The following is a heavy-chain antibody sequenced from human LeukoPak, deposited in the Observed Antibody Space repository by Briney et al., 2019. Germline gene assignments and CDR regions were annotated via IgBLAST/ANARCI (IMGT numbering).Heavy chain of an antibody. CDR3: ARGEEVPAAEPIYFDY. D-gene: IGHD2-2*01. CDR2: TYSGGST. V-gene: IGHV3-53*01. J-gene: IGHJ4*02. CDR1: GFTVSSNY. Sequence: PGGSLRLSCAASGFTVSSNYMSWVRQAPGKGLEWVSVTYSGGSTYYADSVKGRFTISRDNSKNTLYLQMNSLRAEDTAVYYCARGEEVPAAEPIYFDYWGQGTLVTVSS.